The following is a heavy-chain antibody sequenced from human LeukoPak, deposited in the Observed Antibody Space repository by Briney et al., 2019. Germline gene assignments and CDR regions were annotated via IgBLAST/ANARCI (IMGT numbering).Heavy chain of an antibody. D-gene: IGHD1-7*01. Sequence: ASVKVSCKASGYTFTRYGISWVRQAPGQGLQWLGWISASNGNTNYAQKFRDGVTMSTDTSTGTAYLDVRSLTSDDTAVYYCARDHSNWNYAPDFWGQGTLVIVSS. CDR2: ISASNGNT. J-gene: IGHJ4*02. CDR1: GYTFTRYG. V-gene: IGHV1-18*01. CDR3: ARDHSNWNYAPDF.